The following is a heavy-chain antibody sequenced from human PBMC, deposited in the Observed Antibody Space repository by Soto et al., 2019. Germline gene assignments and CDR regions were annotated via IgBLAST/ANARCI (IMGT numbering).Heavy chain of an antibody. CDR2: ISAYNGNT. Sequence: ASVNVSCKASGYTFTSYGISWVRQAPGQGLEWMGWISAYNGNTNYAQKLQGRVTMTTDTSTSTAYMELRSLRSDDTAVYYCARVTGGRQLTHYYYYYMDVWGKGTTVTVSS. D-gene: IGHD6-6*01. CDR3: ARVTGGRQLTHYYYYYMDV. V-gene: IGHV1-18*01. CDR1: GYTFTSYG. J-gene: IGHJ6*03.